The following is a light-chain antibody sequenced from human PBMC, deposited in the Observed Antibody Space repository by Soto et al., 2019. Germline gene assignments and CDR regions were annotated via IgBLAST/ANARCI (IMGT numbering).Light chain of an antibody. V-gene: IGKV1-5*01. CDR1: QSISSF. CDR3: QQYKTDCT. Sequence: DIQMTQSPSTLSASVGDRVTITCRASQSISSFLAWYQQKPGKAPKLLIYDASSLESGVPSRFGGSGSGTEFTLTISSLQPDDFATYYCQQYKTDCTFGQGTKVDIK. CDR2: DAS. J-gene: IGKJ1*01.